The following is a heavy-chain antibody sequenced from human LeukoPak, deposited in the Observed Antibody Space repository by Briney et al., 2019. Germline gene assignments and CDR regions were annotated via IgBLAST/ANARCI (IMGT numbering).Heavy chain of an antibody. CDR3: AKWGDYYLLTGYYVSDY. J-gene: IGHJ4*02. CDR2: ITGSGANT. V-gene: IGHV3-23*01. Sequence: PGPSLRLSRAASAFTVSTYAMSWVRPAPGKGLEWVSAITGSGANTYYADSVKGRFTISRDNSKNTVFRQMNSLRAEDTAVYYCAKWGDYYLLTGYYVSDYWGEGTLVTASS. D-gene: IGHD3-9*01. CDR1: AFTVSTYA.